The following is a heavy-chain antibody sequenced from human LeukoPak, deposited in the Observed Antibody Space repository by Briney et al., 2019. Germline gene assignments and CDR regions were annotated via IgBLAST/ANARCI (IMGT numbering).Heavy chain of an antibody. CDR1: GFTFSSYG. CDR2: ISGSGGST. Sequence: GGSLRLSCAASGFTFSSYGMSWVRQAPGKGLEWVSAISGSGGSTYYADSVKGRFTISRDNSKNTLYLQMNSLRAEDTALYYCAKDRAFGQFLWGNDYWGQGTLVTVSS. V-gene: IGHV3-23*01. D-gene: IGHD3-10*01. CDR3: AKDRAFGQFLWGNDY. J-gene: IGHJ4*02.